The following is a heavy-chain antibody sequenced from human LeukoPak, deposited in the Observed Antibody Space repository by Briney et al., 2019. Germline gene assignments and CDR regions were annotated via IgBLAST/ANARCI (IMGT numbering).Heavy chain of an antibody. D-gene: IGHD4-17*01. CDR2: INHSGYT. V-gene: IGHV4-34*01. Sequence: PSETLSLTCAASGVSFDDYYWSWVRQTPGKGLEWLGEINHSGYTNDSPSLKSRVTLSIDTSNKQFSLNLRSVTVADAGIYYCTRMTTGHDYWGQGTLVTVSS. J-gene: IGHJ4*02. CDR3: TRMTTGHDY. CDR1: GVSFDDYY.